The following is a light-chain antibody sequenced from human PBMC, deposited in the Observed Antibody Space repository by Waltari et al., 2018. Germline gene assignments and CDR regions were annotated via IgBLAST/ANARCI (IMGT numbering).Light chain of an antibody. J-gene: IGLJ1*01. V-gene: IGLV2-23*02. CDR1: TSDVGNYDL. CDR3: CSYAGRGTYV. CDR2: EVI. Sequence: QSALTQPASVSGTPGQSITISCTGTTSDVGNYDLVSWYQQHPGKAPKLLICEVIKRPSGVSSRISGSKSGNMASLTISGRQAEYEADYYCCSYAGRGTYVFGSGTKVTVL.